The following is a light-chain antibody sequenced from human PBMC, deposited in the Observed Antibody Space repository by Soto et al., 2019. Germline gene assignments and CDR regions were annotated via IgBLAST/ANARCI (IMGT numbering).Light chain of an antibody. CDR3: MQGTHWPWT. J-gene: IGKJ1*01. V-gene: IGKV2-30*02. CDR2: KVS. CDR1: QSLVHSDGSTY. Sequence: ILMTLTPLTSSVPLGQPATISCMYRQSLVHSDGSTYLNWFQQRPGQAPRRLIYKVSNRDSGVPDRFSGSGSGTDFTLKISRVEAEDVGVYYCMQGTHWPWTFGQGTKVDIK.